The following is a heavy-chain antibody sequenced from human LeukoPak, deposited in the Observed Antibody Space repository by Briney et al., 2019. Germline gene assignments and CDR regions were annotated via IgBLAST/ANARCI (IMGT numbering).Heavy chain of an antibody. J-gene: IGHJ5*02. CDR2: IYYSGRT. Sequence: PSETLSLTCTVSGGSISSYYWSWIRQPPRKGLEWIGYIYYSGRTNYNPSLKSRVTISVDTSKNQFSLKLSSVTAADTAVYYCARDEYNWFDPWGQGTLVTVSS. CDR1: GGSISSYY. V-gene: IGHV4-59*01. CDR3: ARDEYNWFDP.